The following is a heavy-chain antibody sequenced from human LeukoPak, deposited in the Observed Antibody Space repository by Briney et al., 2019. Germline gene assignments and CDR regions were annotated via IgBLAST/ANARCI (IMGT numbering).Heavy chain of an antibody. CDR2: ITGNAGLI. V-gene: IGHV3-23*01. D-gene: IGHD3-3*01. Sequence: PGGFLRLSCAASGFPFSTYAMNWVRQAPGKGLEWVSVITGNAGLIAYADSVKGRFTISRDNYKNTLYLQMNSLSAEDTARYYCAKDSIPDGYYSIDFWGQGTPVTVSP. CDR3: AKDSIPDGYYSIDF. CDR1: GFPFSTYA. J-gene: IGHJ4*02.